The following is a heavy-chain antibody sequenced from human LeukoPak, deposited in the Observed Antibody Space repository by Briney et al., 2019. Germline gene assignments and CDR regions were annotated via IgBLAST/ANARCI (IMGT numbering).Heavy chain of an antibody. CDR2: IYYSGRT. J-gene: IGHJ1*01. CDR3: ARRRYYDGSGYLE. V-gene: IGHV4-39*01. D-gene: IGHD3-22*01. Sequence: NPSETLSLTCSVSGDSISRSDSYWDWIRQPPGKGLEWIGTIYYSGRTYYGPSLKSRVAMSVDASNNQFSLNLRSVTAADTAVYYCARRRYYDGSGYLEWGQGTLLSVSS. CDR1: GDSISRSDSY.